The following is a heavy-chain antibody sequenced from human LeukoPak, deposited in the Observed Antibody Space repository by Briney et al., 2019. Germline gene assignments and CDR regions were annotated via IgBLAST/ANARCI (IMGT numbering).Heavy chain of an antibody. V-gene: IGHV1-8*01. J-gene: IGHJ5*02. Sequence: GASVKVSCKASGYTFTSYDINWVRQATGQGLEWMGWMNPNSGSTSYAQKFQGRVTMTRDMSTSTDYMELSSLRSEDTAVYYCARDNSVEDTAWWFDPWGQGTLVTVSS. CDR1: GYTFTSYD. CDR3: ARDNSVEDTAWWFDP. CDR2: MNPNSGST. D-gene: IGHD4-23*01.